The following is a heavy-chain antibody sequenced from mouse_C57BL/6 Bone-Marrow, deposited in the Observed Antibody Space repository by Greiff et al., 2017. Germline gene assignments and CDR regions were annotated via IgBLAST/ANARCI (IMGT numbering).Heavy chain of an antibody. V-gene: IGHV1-54*01. Sequence: QVQLQQSGAELVRPGTSVKVSCKASGYAFTDYLIEWVKQRPGQGLEWIGVINPGSGGTNDNEKFKGKATLTAYKSSSTAYMQLSSLTSEDSAVYVCARSKSWDAWFAYWGQGTPVTVSA. CDR3: ARSKSWDAWFAY. D-gene: IGHD4-1*01. CDR1: GYAFTDYL. J-gene: IGHJ3*01. CDR2: INPGSGGT.